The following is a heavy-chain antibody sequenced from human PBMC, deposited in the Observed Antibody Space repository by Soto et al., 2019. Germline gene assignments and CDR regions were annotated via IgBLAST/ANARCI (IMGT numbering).Heavy chain of an antibody. CDR1: GFTVSSNY. CDR2: IYSGGST. D-gene: IGHD2-2*01. J-gene: IGHJ4*02. V-gene: IGHV3-53*04. CDR3: ARGGGYCSSTSCYEAY. Sequence: GGSLRLSCAASGFTVSSNYMSWVRQAPGKGLEWVSVIYSGGSTYYADSVKGRFTISRHNSKNTLYLQMNSLRAEDTAVYYCARGGGYCSSTSCYEAYWGQGTLVTVSS.